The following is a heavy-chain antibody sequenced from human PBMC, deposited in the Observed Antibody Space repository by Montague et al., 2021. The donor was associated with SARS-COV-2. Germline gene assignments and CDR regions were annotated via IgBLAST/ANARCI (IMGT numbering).Heavy chain of an antibody. CDR3: ARATQLGDCSSASCSPVIYFDD. D-gene: IGHD2-15*01. CDR1: GGSMSDYY. CDR2: FYRSGSS. Sequence: SETLSLTCTVSGGSMSDYYWTWIRQPPGKGPEWIGYFYRSGSSNYNPSLRGRVTISLVTSRSQFSLQLSSVTAADTALYYCARATQLGDCSSASCSPVIYFDDWGQGFLVSVSS. V-gene: IGHV4-59*01. J-gene: IGHJ4*02.